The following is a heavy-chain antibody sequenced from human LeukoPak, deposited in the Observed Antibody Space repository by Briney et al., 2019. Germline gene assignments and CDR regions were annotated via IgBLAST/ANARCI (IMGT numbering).Heavy chain of an antibody. CDR3: ARGMLATYYDSSGYKTYNWFDP. Sequence: SETLSLTCTVSGGSISSGGYYWSWIRQYPGKGLEWIGYIYYSGSTYYNPSLKSRVTISVDTSKNQFSLKLSSVTAADTAVYYCARGMLATYYDSSGYKTYNWFDPWGQGTLVTVSS. V-gene: IGHV4-31*03. D-gene: IGHD3-22*01. CDR2: IYYSGST. J-gene: IGHJ5*02. CDR1: GGSISSGGYY.